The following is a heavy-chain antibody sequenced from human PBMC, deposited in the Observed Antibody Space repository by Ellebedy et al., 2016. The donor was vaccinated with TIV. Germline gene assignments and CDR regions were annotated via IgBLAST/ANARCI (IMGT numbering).Heavy chain of an antibody. D-gene: IGHD5-18*01. V-gene: IGHV3-23*01. Sequence: GESLKISXAASGFTFSSYAMSWVRQAPGKGLEWVSAISGSGGSTYYADSVKGRFTISRDNSKNTLYLQMNSLRAEDTAVYYCAKELWSDAFDIWGQGTMVTVSS. CDR3: AKELWSDAFDI. CDR1: GFTFSSYA. J-gene: IGHJ3*02. CDR2: ISGSGGST.